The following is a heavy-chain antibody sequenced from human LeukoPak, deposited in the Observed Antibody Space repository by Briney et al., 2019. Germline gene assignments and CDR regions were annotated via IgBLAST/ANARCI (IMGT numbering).Heavy chain of an antibody. V-gene: IGHV3-15*01. Sequence: KPGGSLRLSCAASGFTFRDAWMSWVRQAPGKGLEWVGRIKSKTDGGTTDYAAPVKGRFTISRDDSKSTLYLQMNSLKTEDTAVYYCTTDPEEQWLGEYFQHWGQGTLVTVSS. D-gene: IGHD6-19*01. J-gene: IGHJ1*01. CDR1: GFTFRDAW. CDR3: TTDPEEQWLGEYFQH. CDR2: IKSKTDGGTT.